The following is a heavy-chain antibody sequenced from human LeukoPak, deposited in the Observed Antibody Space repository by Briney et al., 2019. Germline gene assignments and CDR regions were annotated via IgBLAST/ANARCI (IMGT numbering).Heavy chain of an antibody. Sequence: PGGSLRLSCAASGFTFCNAWMSWVPQAPGKGLEWVGRIKSKTDGGTTDYAAPVKDRFTISRDDSKNTLYPQMNSLKTEDTAVYYCTTELGIVCYFDYWGQGTLVTVSS. CDR2: IKSKTDGGTT. CDR3: TTELGIVCYFDY. CDR1: GFTFCNAW. D-gene: IGHD1-26*01. V-gene: IGHV3-15*01. J-gene: IGHJ4*02.